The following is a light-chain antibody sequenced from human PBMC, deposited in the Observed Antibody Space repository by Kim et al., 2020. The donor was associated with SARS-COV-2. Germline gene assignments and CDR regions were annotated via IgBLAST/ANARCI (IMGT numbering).Light chain of an antibody. J-gene: IGLJ2*01. CDR2: REG. CDR3: QVWDSSPVI. Sequence: VALGKTARITCGGNNIGSKNVHWYQQKPGQAPVLVIYREGDRPSGIPERFSGSNSGNTATLTISRAQAGDEADYYCQVWDSSPVIFGGGTQLTVL. V-gene: IGLV3-9*01. CDR1: NIGSKN.